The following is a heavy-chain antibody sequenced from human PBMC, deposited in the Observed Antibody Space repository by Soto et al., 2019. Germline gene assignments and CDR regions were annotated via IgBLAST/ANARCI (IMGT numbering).Heavy chain of an antibody. CDR2: IYWDDDK. Sequence: QITLKESGPTLVKPTQTLTLTCTFSGFSLRTIGVGVGWIRQPPGKALEWLAHIYWDDDKRYTPSLETRLTIAMHTAKNLVVLTMTKMDPVDTGTHYCAHCGPNFCNGISYGMDVLGHGTTVTVSS. D-gene: IGHD3-3*01. CDR1: GFSLRTIGVG. V-gene: IGHV2-5*02. J-gene: IGHJ6*02. CDR3: AHCGPNFCNGISYGMDV.